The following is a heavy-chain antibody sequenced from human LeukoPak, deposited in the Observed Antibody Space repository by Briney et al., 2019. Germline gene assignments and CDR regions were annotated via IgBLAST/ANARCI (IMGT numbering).Heavy chain of an antibody. CDR2: IRSKANSYAT. Sequence: GGSLRLSCAASGFTCSGSAMHWVRQASGKGLEWGGRIRSKANSYATAYAASVKGRFTISRDDSTNTAYLQMNSLKTEDTAVYYCTRLYYDSSGPPAYWGQGTLVTVSS. J-gene: IGHJ4*02. CDR1: GFTCSGSA. D-gene: IGHD3-22*01. V-gene: IGHV3-73*01. CDR3: TRLYYDSSGPPAY.